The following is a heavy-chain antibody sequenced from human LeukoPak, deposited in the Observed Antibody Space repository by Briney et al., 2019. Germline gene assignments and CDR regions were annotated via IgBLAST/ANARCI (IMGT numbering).Heavy chain of an antibody. D-gene: IGHD2-2*01. J-gene: IGHJ3*02. CDR2: INHSGST. CDR3: ARIVVVPAASDAFDI. CDR1: GGSFSGYY. Sequence: SETLSLTCAVYGGSFSGYYWSWIRQPPGKGLEWIGEINHSGSTNYNPSLKSRVTISVDTSKNQLSLKLSSVTAADTAVYYCARIVVVPAASDAFDIWGQGTMVTVSS. V-gene: IGHV4-34*01.